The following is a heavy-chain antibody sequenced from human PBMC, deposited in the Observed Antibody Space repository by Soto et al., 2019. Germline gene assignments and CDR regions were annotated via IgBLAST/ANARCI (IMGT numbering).Heavy chain of an antibody. Sequence: EVQLLESGGGLVQPGGSLRLSCAASGFTFNIYAMSWVRQAPGKGLEWVSAISGSGGGTYYADSVEGRFTISRDNSNNTLYLQMNFLRADDTAVYYCARDQGVPVTAWGQGTLVTVSS. CDR3: ARDQGVPVTA. CDR1: GFTFNIYA. D-gene: IGHD6-19*01. J-gene: IGHJ5*02. CDR2: ISGSGGGT. V-gene: IGHV3-23*01.